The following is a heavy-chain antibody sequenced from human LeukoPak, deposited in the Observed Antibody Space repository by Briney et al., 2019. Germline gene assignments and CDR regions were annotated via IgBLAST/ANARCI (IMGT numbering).Heavy chain of an antibody. V-gene: IGHV4-59*01. CDR1: GGSSSSYY. J-gene: IGHJ4*02. CDR2: IYYSGST. CDR3: AREEVGAIYFDY. Sequence: SETLALTGTVSGGSSSSYYWSWIRQPPGKGLEWIGYIYYSGSTNYNPSLKSRVTISVDTSKNQFSLKLSSVTSADTAVYYCAREEVGAIYFDYWGQGTLVTVSS. D-gene: IGHD1-26*01.